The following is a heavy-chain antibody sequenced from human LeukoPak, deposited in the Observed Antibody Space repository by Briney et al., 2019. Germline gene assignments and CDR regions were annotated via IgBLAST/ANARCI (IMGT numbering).Heavy chain of an antibody. Sequence: SETLSLTCTVSGYSISSYYWSWIRQPPGKGLEWIGYIYYSGSTYYNPSLKSRVTISVDTSKNQFSLKLSSVTAADTAVYYCARLAAAATNWFDPWGQGTLVTVSS. D-gene: IGHD6-13*01. J-gene: IGHJ5*02. CDR1: GYSISSYY. V-gene: IGHV4-59*12. CDR3: ARLAAAATNWFDP. CDR2: IYYSGST.